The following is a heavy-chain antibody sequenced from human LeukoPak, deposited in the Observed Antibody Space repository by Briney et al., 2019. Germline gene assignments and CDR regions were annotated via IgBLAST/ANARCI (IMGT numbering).Heavy chain of an antibody. CDR2: IYYSGST. D-gene: IGHD2-2*02. V-gene: IGHV4-59*12. CDR3: AREGRYCSSTSCYMENWFDP. CDR1: GGSISSYY. J-gene: IGHJ5*02. Sequence: SETLSLTCTVSGGSISSYYWSWIRQPPGKGLEWIGYIYYSGSTNYNPSLKSRVTMSVDTSKNQFSLKLSSVTAADTAVYYCAREGRYCSSTSCYMENWFDPWGQGTLVTVSS.